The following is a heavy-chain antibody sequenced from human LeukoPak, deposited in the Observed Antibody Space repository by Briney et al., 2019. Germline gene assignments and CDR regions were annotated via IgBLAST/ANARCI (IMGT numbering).Heavy chain of an antibody. CDR1: GYRFTNYG. J-gene: IGHJ4*02. V-gene: IGHV1-2*02. CDR3: ARGGFDY. CDR2: ISPSSDDT. Sequence: GASVKVSCKASGYRFTNYGISWVRQAPGQGLEWMGWISPSSDDTNYAQKFQGRVNMTRDTSISTAYMELSRLRSDDTAIYYCARGGFDYWGQGTLVTVSS.